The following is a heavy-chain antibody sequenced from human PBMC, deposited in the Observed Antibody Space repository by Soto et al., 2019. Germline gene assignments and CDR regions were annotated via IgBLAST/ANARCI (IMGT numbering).Heavy chain of an antibody. D-gene: IGHD6-19*01. V-gene: IGHV1-8*01. J-gene: IGHJ6*02. CDR3: ARGGIIAVAYYYGMDV. Sequence: QVQLVQSGAEVKKPGASVKVSCKASGYTFTSYDINWVRQATGQGLEWMGWMNPNSGNTGYAQKFQGRVTMTTNTSISTAYMELSSLRSEDTAVYYCARGGIIAVAYYYGMDVWGQGTTVTVSS. CDR1: GYTFTSYD. CDR2: MNPNSGNT.